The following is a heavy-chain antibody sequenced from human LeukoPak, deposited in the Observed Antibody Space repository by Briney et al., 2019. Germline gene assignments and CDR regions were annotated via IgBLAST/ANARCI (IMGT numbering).Heavy chain of an antibody. V-gene: IGHV4-59*01. CDR3: ARCYSGYDYGVSYYFDY. J-gene: IGHJ4*02. D-gene: IGHD5-12*01. CDR2: IYYSGST. CDR1: GGSISSYY. Sequence: SETLSLTCTISGGSISSYYWSWIRQPPGKGLEWIGYIYYSGSTNYNPSLKSRVTISVDTSKNQFSLKLSSVTAADTAVYYCARCYSGYDYGVSYYFDYWGQGTLVTVSS.